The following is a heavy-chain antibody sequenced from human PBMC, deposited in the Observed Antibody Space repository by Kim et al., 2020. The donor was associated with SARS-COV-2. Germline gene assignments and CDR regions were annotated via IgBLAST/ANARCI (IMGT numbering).Heavy chain of an antibody. CDR3: ARGLRGYSSLVWFDP. CDR1: GGSFSGYY. CDR2: INHSGST. D-gene: IGHD5-18*01. J-gene: IGHJ5*02. Sequence: SETLSLTCAVYGGSFSGYYWSWIRQPPGKGLEWIGEINHSGSTNYNPSLKSRVTISVDTSKNQFSLKLSSVTAADTAVYYCARGLRGYSSLVWFDPWGQGTLVTVSS. V-gene: IGHV4-34*01.